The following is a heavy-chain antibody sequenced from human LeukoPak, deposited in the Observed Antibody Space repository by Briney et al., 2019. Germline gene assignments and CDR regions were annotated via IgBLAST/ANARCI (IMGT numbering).Heavy chain of an antibody. V-gene: IGHV3-11*04. CDR2: ISSSGDTI. CDR3: AELGITMIGGV. D-gene: IGHD3-10*02. CDR1: GFTITDSS. Sequence: GGSLRLSCVASGFTITDSSMSWIRQTPGKGLEWISFISSSGDTIYYADSVKGRVTISRDNAKNSLYLQMNSLRAEDTAVYYCAELGITMIGGVWGKGTTVTISS. J-gene: IGHJ6*04.